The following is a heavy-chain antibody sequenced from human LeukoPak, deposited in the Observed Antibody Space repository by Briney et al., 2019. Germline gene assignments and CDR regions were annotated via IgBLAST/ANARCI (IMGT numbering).Heavy chain of an antibody. J-gene: IGHJ4*02. CDR3: ARVRDY. CDR2: ITTSGGST. V-gene: IGHV3-53*01. Sequence: GGSLRLSCAASGFTVSSNYMTWVRQAPGKGLEWVSDITTSGGSTYYADSVQGRFTISRDNSKNTLYLQMNSLKPDDSAVYFCARVRDYWGQGTLVTVSS. D-gene: IGHD3-10*01. CDR1: GFTVSSNY.